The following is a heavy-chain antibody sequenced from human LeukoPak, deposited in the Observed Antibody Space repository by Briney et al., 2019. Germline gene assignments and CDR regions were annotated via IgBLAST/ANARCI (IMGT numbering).Heavy chain of an antibody. CDR2: ISYDGNNK. D-gene: IGHD3-10*01. V-gene: IGHV3-30-3*01. CDR1: GFTFSSFT. J-gene: IGHJ4*02. Sequence: PGGSLRLSCAAPGFTFSSFTMHWVRQAPGKGLEWVAVISYDGNNKYYADSVKGRFTISRDNSKNTLYLQMNSLRAGDTAVYYCARGRYGSGTYFNDLDYWGQGTLATVSS. CDR3: ARGRYGSGTYFNDLDY.